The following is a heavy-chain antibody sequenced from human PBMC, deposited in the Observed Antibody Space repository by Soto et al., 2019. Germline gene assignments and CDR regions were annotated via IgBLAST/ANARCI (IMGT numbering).Heavy chain of an antibody. V-gene: IGHV3-48*01. J-gene: IGHJ4*02. Sequence: GGSLRLSCAASGFTFSSYGMHWVRQAPGKGLVWVSFICCSSSNIYYADSVKGRFTISRDNSKNSLYLQMNSLRAEDTAVYYCARDDYDFWSGYYGSWGQGTLVTVSS. CDR3: ARDDYDFWSGYYGS. CDR1: GFTFSSYG. CDR2: ICCSSSNI. D-gene: IGHD3-3*01.